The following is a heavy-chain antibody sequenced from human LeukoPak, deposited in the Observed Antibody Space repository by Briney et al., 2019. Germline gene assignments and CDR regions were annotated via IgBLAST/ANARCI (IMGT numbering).Heavy chain of an antibody. Sequence: SETLSLTCTVSGGSISSSSYYWGWIRPPPGKGLEWIGNIYYSGSAHYNPSLKSRVTISLDTSKNHFSLKLSSVTAADTAVYYCARDPGTRYYYNYMDVWGQGTTVTVSS. D-gene: IGHD1-1*01. J-gene: IGHJ6*03. V-gene: IGHV4-39*07. CDR2: IYYSGSA. CDR1: GGSISSSSYY. CDR3: ARDPGTRYYYNYMDV.